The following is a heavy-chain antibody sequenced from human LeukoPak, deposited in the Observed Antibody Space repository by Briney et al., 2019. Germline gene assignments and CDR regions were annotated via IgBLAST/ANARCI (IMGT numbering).Heavy chain of an antibody. D-gene: IGHD3-3*01. CDR1: GFTFSSYS. J-gene: IGHJ6*02. Sequence: GGPLRLSCAASGFTFSSYSMNGVRQAPGRGLEWVSSISINSSYKYYPDSVKGRFTISRNKAKNSLYLQMNSLRAEDTAVYYCARDWVPELYDFWSCGKYGMDVWGQGTTVTVSS. V-gene: IGHV3-21*01. CDR2: ISINSSYK. CDR3: ARDWVPELYDFWSCGKYGMDV.